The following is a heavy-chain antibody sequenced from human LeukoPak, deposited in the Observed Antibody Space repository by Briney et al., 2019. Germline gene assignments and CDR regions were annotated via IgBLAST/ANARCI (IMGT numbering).Heavy chain of an antibody. V-gene: IGHV3-7*05. CDR2: IKQDGSEK. J-gene: IGHJ4*02. CDR1: EFTFSRYW. CDR3: ARMFWSATSYYFEY. Sequence: GGSLRLSCAVSEFTFSRYWMSWVRQAPGKGLDWVATIKQDGSEKYYVDSVEGRFTISRDNSKNSLYLQMDSLRAEDTAVYYCARMFWSATSYYFEYWGQGALVTVSS. D-gene: IGHD3-3*01.